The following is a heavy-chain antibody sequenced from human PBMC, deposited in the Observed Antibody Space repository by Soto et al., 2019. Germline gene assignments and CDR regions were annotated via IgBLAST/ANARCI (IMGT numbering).Heavy chain of an antibody. Sequence: PSETLSLTCAVSGGSISSGGYSWNWIRHPPGKGLEWIGYIYHSGSTYYNPSLKSRVTISVDRSKNQFSLKLSSVTAADTAVYYCASAASGYSYGASSYWGQGTLVTVSS. CDR1: GGSISSGGYS. CDR2: IYHSGST. J-gene: IGHJ4*02. V-gene: IGHV4-30-2*01. D-gene: IGHD5-18*01. CDR3: ASAASGYSYGASSY.